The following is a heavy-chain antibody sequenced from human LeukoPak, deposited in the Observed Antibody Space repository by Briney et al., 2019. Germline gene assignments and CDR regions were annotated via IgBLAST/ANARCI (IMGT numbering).Heavy chain of an antibody. CDR1: GGSISSDSYY. D-gene: IGHD2-15*01. CDR2: IYYSGST. J-gene: IGHJ4*02. V-gene: IGHV4-39*01. Sequence: SETLSLTCTVSGGSISSDSYYWAWIRQPPGKGLEWIASIYYSGSTYYNPSLKSRVTISVDTSRNQFSLKLSSVTAADTAVYYCASGGYCSGGSCGIDYWGQGTLVTVSS. CDR3: ASGGYCSGGSCGIDY.